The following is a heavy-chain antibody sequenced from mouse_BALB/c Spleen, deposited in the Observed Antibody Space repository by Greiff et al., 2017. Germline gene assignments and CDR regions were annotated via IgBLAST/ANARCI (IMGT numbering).Heavy chain of an antibody. Sequence: EVQLQESGPGLVKPSQSLSLTCTVTGYSITSDYAWNWIRQFPGNKLEWMGYISYSGSTSYNPSLKSRISITRDTSKNQFFLQLNSVTTEDTATYYCARKGYYGSYWYFDVWGAGTTVTVSS. J-gene: IGHJ1*01. CDR1: GYSITSDYA. V-gene: IGHV3-2*02. D-gene: IGHD1-1*01. CDR2: ISYSGST. CDR3: ARKGYYGSYWYFDV.